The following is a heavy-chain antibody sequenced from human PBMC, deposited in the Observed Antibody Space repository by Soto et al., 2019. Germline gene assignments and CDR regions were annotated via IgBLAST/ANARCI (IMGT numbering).Heavy chain of an antibody. CDR2: IIPIFGTA. D-gene: IGHD3-22*01. J-gene: IGHJ5*02. Sequence: GASVKVSCKASGGTFSSYAISRVRQAPGQGLEWMGGIIPIFGTANYAQKFQGRVTITADESTSTAYMELSSLRSEDTAVYYCARDPPYYYDSSGYSAWGQGTLVTVSS. CDR3: ARDPPYYYDSSGYSA. CDR1: GGTFSSYA. V-gene: IGHV1-69*13.